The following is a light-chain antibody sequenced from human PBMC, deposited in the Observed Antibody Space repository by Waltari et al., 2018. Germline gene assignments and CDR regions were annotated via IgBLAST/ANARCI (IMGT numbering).Light chain of an antibody. V-gene: IGKV1-5*03. CDR2: RAS. J-gene: IGKJ4*01. CDR1: QSIDTW. Sequence: DIQMTQSPSTLSASVGDRVTITCRASQSIDTWLAWYQQKPGKAPKLLIYRASSLESGVPSRFSGSGSGTEFTLTISSLQPDDFATYYCQHYDHLLWGTFGGGTKVEIK. CDR3: QHYDHLLWGT.